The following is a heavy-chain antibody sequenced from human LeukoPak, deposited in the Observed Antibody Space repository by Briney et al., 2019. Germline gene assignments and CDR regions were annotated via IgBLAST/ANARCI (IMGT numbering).Heavy chain of an antibody. CDR2: IYTSGST. D-gene: IGHD5-18*01. CDR1: GGSITSYY. CDR3: AREGRRGYSYGYRY. Sequence: SETLSLTCTFSGGSITSYYWSWIRQPAGKGLEWIGRIYTSGSTNYNPSLKSRVTISVDTSKNQFSLKLSSVTAADTAVYYCAREGRRGYSYGYRYWGQGTLVTVSS. V-gene: IGHV4-4*07. J-gene: IGHJ4*02.